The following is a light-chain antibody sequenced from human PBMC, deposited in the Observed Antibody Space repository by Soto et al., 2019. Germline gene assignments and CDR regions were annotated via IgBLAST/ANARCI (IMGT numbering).Light chain of an antibody. V-gene: IGKV3-20*01. CDR2: GAT. CDR1: QSVSSSY. J-gene: IGKJ3*01. CDR3: QQYCSSFT. Sequence: EIVLTQSPGTLSLSPGERATLSCRASQSVSSSYLAWYQQKPGQAPRLLIYGATSRATGIPDRFSGSGSGTYFTITISRLEPDDFAVYYCQQYCSSFTFGPGTKVDIK.